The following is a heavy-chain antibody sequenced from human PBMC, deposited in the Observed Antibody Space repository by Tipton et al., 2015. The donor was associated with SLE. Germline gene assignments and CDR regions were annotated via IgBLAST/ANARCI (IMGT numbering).Heavy chain of an antibody. CDR2: IWYDGSNK. CDR3: AKDGGSYHYYGMDV. CDR1: GFTFSSYG. D-gene: IGHD1-26*01. Sequence: SLRLSCAASGFTFSSYGMHWVRQAPGKGLEWVAVIWYDGSNKYYADSVKGRFTISRDNSKNTLYLQMNSLRAEDTVVYYCAKDGGSYHYYGMDVWGQGPIGH. J-gene: IGHJ6*02. V-gene: IGHV3-30*18.